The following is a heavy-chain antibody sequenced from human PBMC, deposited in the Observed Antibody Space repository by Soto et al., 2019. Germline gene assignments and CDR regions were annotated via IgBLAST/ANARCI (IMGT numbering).Heavy chain of an antibody. CDR3: ARGQVLLWFGETDMDV. J-gene: IGHJ6*02. Sequence: SETLSLTCAVYGGSFCGYYWSWIRQPPGKGLEWIGEINHSGSTNYNPSLKSRVTISVDTSKNQFSLKLSSVTAADTAVYYCARGQVLLWFGETDMDVWGQGTTVTVSS. CDR1: GGSFCGYY. D-gene: IGHD3-10*01. CDR2: INHSGST. V-gene: IGHV4-34*01.